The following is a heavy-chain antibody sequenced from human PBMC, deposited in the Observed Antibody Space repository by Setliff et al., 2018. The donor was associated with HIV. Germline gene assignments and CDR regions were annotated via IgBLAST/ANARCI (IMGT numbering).Heavy chain of an antibody. CDR3: ARHTGGYRDGYDY. V-gene: IGHV4-59*11. Sequence: SETLSLTCAVYGGSLSGHYWSWVRQPPGRGLKWIGYIYYSGSTNYNPSLKSRVTISVDTSKNQFSLKLSSVTAADTAVYYCARHTGGYRDGYDYWGQGTLVTVSS. CDR2: IYYSGST. D-gene: IGHD5-18*01. J-gene: IGHJ4*02. CDR1: GGSLSGHY.